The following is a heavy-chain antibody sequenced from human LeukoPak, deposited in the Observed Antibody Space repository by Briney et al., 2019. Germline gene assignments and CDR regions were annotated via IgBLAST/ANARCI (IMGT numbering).Heavy chain of an antibody. J-gene: IGHJ6*02. CDR3: ARGFDWLSLDYYYYYGMDV. D-gene: IGHD3-9*01. CDR1: RYTFTSYV. V-gene: IGHV1-18*01. Sequence: ASVKVSCKPSRYTFTSYVISGVRQAPGQEVEWMGWISAYNGNTNYAQKLQGRVTMTTDTSTSTAYMELRSLRSHDTTVYYCARGFDWLSLDYYYYYGMDVWGQGTTVTVSS. CDR2: ISAYNGNT.